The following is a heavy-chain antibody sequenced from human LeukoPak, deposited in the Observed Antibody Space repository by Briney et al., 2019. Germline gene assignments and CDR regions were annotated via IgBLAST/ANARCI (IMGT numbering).Heavy chain of an antibody. J-gene: IGHJ4*02. CDR2: MNIDGSEK. CDR3: ARRGDYFPFDY. V-gene: IGHV3-7*03. Sequence: GGSLRLSCAASGFTFSNYWMGWVRQAPGKRLEWVANMNIDGSEKYYADSVKGRFSISRDNAGNSVYLQMASLRVEDTALYYCARRGDYFPFDYWGQGILVTVSS. CDR1: GFTFSNYW. D-gene: IGHD3-16*01.